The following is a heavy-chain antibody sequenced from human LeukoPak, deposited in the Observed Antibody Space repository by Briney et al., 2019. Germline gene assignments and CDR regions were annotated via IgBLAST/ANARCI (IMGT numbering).Heavy chain of an antibody. CDR1: SGAISTSHW. Sequence: SGTLSLTCTVSSGAISTSHWLSWIRQPPGKGLEWIGYIYYSGSTNYNPSLKSRVTISVDTSKNQFSLKLSSVTAADTAVYYCARHDPWGSDAFDIWGQGTMVTVSS. CDR2: IYYSGST. D-gene: IGHD7-27*01. CDR3: ARHDPWGSDAFDI. V-gene: IGHV4-59*11. J-gene: IGHJ3*02.